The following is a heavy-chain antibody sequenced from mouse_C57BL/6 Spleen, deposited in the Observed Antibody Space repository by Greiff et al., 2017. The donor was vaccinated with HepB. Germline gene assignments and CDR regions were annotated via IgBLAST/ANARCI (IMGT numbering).Heavy chain of an antibody. CDR2: IYPGSGNT. J-gene: IGHJ2*01. V-gene: IGHV1-76*01. D-gene: IGHD1-1*01. CDR1: GYTFTDYY. Sequence: QVQLQQSGAELVRPGASVKLSCKASGYTFTDYYINWVKQRPGQGLEWIARIYPGSGNTYYNEKFKGKATLTAEKSSSTAYMQLSSLTSEDSAVYFCARADGTTVVASYYFDYWGQGTTLTVSS. CDR3: ARADGTTVVASYYFDY.